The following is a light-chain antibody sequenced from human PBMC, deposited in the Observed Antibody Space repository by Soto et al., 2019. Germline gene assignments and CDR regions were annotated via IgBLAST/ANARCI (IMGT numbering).Light chain of an antibody. V-gene: IGKV1-39*01. CDR1: ETISNY. Sequence: IQMTQSPSSLSAAVGDRITISCRANETISNYLNWYQQTPGRAPKVLIHGASSLQSGVPSRFSGGGSGTDFTLTISSVQPEDFATYYCQQSYNVPLTFGGGTKVEI. CDR3: QQSYNVPLT. J-gene: IGKJ4*01. CDR2: GAS.